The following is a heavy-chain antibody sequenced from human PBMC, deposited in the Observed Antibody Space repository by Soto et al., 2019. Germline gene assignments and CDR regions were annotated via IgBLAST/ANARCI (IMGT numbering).Heavy chain of an antibody. V-gene: IGHV4-39*01. Sequence: SDTLSLTCTFSCLSIISSSYYWDWIRQPPGKGLEWIGSIYYSGSTYYNPSLKSRVTISADTSKSQFSLKLSSVTAADTAVYYCARRGLVGATTFDYWGQGTLVTVS. CDR1: CLSIISSSYY. J-gene: IGHJ4*02. CDR2: IYYSGST. CDR3: ARRGLVGATTFDY. D-gene: IGHD1-26*01.